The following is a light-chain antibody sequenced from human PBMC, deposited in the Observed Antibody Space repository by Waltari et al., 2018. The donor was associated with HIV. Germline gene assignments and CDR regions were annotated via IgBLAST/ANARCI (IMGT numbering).Light chain of an antibody. V-gene: IGLV3-19*01. CDR2: GET. CDR3: NSRDSSGDLVV. CDR1: HLRGYS. J-gene: IGLJ2*01. Sequence: SSELTQDPAVSVALGQQVRIPCQGDHLRGYSASLYQLKPGQAPLLVIFGETDRPSGIPDRFSGARSGNTASLTITGAQAEDEADYFCNSRDSSGDLVVFGGGTKLTVL.